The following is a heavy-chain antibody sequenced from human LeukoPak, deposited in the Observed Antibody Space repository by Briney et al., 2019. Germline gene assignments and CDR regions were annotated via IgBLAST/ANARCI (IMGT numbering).Heavy chain of an antibody. CDR1: SGSIGSSSNY. CDR3: ARASFNVVFGNWFDP. CDR2: VYYSGST. J-gene: IGHJ5*02. Sequence: SETLSLTCTVSSGSIGSSSNYWGWIRQAPGKGLEWIGNVYYSGSTFYNPSLKSRVTISVDTSKNQFSLKLGSVTAADTAIYYCARASFNVVFGNWFDPWGQGTLVTVSS. D-gene: IGHD2-8*01. V-gene: IGHV4-39*01.